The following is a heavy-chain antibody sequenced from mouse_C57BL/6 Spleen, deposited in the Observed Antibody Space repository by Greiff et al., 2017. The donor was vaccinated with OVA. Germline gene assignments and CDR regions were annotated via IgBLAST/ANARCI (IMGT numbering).Heavy chain of an antibody. CDR3: AREGPNYYGSSPHCDY. CDR2: IHPNSGST. CDR1: GYTFTSYW. Sequence: QVQLQQPGAELVKPGASVKLSCKASGYTFTSYWMHWVKQRPGQGLEWIGMIHPNSGSTNYNEKFKSKATLTVDKSSSTAYMQLSSLTSEDSAVYYCAREGPNYYGSSPHCDYWGQGTTLTVSS. J-gene: IGHJ2*01. D-gene: IGHD1-1*01. V-gene: IGHV1-64*01.